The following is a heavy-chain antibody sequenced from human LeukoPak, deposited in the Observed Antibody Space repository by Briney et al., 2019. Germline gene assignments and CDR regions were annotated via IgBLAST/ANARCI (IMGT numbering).Heavy chain of an antibody. J-gene: IGHJ5*02. D-gene: IGHD6-19*01. V-gene: IGHV3-7*01. CDR2: IKQDGSEK. CDR1: GFTFSSYW. CDR3: ARGQVHSLWLVPLKGWFDP. Sequence: GGSLRLSCAASGFTFSSYWMSWVRQAPGKGLEWVANIKQDGSEKYYVDSVKGRFTISRDNAKNSLYLQMNSLRAEDTAVYYCARGQVHSLWLVPLKGWFDPWGQGTLVTISS.